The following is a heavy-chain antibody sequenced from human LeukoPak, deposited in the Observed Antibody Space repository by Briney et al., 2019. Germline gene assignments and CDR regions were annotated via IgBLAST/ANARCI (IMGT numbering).Heavy chain of an antibody. CDR2: ISYDGSNK. D-gene: IGHD3-16*01. CDR3: ATLYFDY. V-gene: IGHV3-30-3*01. Sequence: GRSLRLSCAASGFTFSSYAMHWVRQAPGKGLEWVAVISYDGSNKYYADSVKGRFTISRDNSKNTLYLQMDSLRAEDTAVYYCATLYFDYWGQGTLVTVSS. J-gene: IGHJ4*02. CDR1: GFTFSSYA.